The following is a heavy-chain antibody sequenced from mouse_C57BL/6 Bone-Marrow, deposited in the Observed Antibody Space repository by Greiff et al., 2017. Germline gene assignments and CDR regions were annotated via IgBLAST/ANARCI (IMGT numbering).Heavy chain of an antibody. D-gene: IGHD2-3*01. J-gene: IGHJ4*01. CDR2: IDPSDSYT. V-gene: IGHV1-59*01. Sequence: QVQLQQPGAELVRPGTSVELSCTASGYTFTSYWMHWVKQRPGQGLEWIGVIDPSDSYTNYNQKFKGKATLTVDTSSSTAYMQLSSLTSDDSAVYYCARDDCYYHYAMDYWGQGTSVTVSS. CDR1: GYTFTSYW. CDR3: ARDDCYYHYAMDY.